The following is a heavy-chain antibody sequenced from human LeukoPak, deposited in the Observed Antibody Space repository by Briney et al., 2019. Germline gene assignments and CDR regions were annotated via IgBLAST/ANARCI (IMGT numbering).Heavy chain of an antibody. CDR1: GGSFSGYY. D-gene: IGHD2-15*01. Sequence: SETLSLTCAVYGGSFSGYYWSWIRQPPGKGLEWIGSIYYSGSTYYNPSLKSRVTISVDTSKNQFSLKLSSVTAADTAVYYCARGYCSGGSCYPPGYYYMDVWGKGTTVTVSS. CDR2: IYYSGST. V-gene: IGHV4-34*01. J-gene: IGHJ6*03. CDR3: ARGYCSGGSCYPPGYYYMDV.